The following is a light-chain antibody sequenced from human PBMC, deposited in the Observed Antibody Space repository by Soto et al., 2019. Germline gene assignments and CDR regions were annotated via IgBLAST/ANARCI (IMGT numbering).Light chain of an antibody. V-gene: IGKV3-11*01. CDR2: DAS. Sequence: EIVLTQSPATLSLSPGERATLSCRASQSVSSYLAWYQQKPGQAPRLLIYDASNRATGIPARFSGSGSGTDFTLTISSLEPEDFAVYYCQQRSTFAWTFGQGTKVEIK. CDR1: QSVSSY. J-gene: IGKJ1*01. CDR3: QQRSTFAWT.